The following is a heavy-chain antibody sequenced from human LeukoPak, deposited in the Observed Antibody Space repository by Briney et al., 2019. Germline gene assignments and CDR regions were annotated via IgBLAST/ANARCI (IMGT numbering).Heavy chain of an antibody. D-gene: IGHD6-6*01. CDR3: AKDLAAPGDYYYYMDV. CDR2: IRYDGSNK. Sequence: GGSLRLSCAASGFTFSSYGMHWVRQAPGKGLEWVAFIRYDGSNKYYADSVKGRFAISRDNSKNTLYLQMNSLRAEDTAVYYCAKDLAAPGDYYYYMDVWGKGTTVTVSS. V-gene: IGHV3-30*02. CDR1: GFTFSSYG. J-gene: IGHJ6*03.